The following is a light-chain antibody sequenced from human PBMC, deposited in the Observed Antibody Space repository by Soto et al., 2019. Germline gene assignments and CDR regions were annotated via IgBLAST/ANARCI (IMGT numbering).Light chain of an antibody. CDR3: HQYGSSLVT. CDR2: GAS. J-gene: IGKJ5*01. CDR1: QSVSSSY. Sequence: EMVLTQSPGTLSLSPGERATLSCRASQSVSSSYLAWYQQKPGQAPRLLIYGASTRATGIPDSFSGSGSGTDFTLTISRLEPEDFAVYYCHQYGSSLVTFGQGTRLEIK. V-gene: IGKV3-20*01.